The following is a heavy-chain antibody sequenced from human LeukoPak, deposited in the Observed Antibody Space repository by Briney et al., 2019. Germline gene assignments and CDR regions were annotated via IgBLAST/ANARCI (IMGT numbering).Heavy chain of an antibody. CDR1: GYTFTSYA. J-gene: IGHJ4*02. CDR3: ARGWSYYYDSSGYFAFDY. CDR2: INAGNGNT. D-gene: IGHD3-22*01. V-gene: IGHV1-3*01. Sequence: ASVKVSCKASGYTFTSYAMHWVRQAPGQRLEWMGWINAGNGNTKYSQKFQGRVTITRDTSASTAYMELSSLRSEDTAVYYCARGWSYYYDSSGYFAFDYWGQGTLVTVSS.